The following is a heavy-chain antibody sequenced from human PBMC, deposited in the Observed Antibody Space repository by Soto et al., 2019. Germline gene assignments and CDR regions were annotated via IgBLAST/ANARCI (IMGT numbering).Heavy chain of an antibody. V-gene: IGHV3-53*04. J-gene: IGHJ4*02. Sequence: EVQLVESGGGLVQLGGSRRLSCPPPGFTVSSNSMSWFRQAPGKGLEWVSVIYSGGSTYYADSVKGRFTISRHNSKNTLYLQMNSLRAEDTAVYYCARLPGKFDYWGQGTLVTVSS. CDR2: IYSGGST. D-gene: IGHD2-15*01. CDR1: GFTVSSNS. CDR3: ARLPGKFDY.